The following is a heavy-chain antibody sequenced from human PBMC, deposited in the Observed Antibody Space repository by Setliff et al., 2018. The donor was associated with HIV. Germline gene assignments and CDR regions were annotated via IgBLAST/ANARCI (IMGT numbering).Heavy chain of an antibody. CDR3: AKDRYCSGRSCYSGNAFDV. CDR2: VWYEGNNK. CDR1: GFSFSTYV. D-gene: IGHD2-15*01. Sequence: GESLKISCAASGFSFSTYVMHWVRQAPGRALEWVALVWYEGNNKYYADSVRGRFTISRDNSNNTLFLQMSSLRDEDTAVYYYAKDRYCSGRSCYSGNAFDVWGQETLVTVSS. J-gene: IGHJ3*01. V-gene: IGHV3-33*06.